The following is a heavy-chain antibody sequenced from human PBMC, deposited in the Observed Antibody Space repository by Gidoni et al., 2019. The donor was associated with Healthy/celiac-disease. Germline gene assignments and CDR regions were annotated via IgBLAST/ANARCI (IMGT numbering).Heavy chain of an antibody. Sequence: QVQLQESGPGLVKPSETLSLTCTVPGGSISSYYWSWIRQPPGKGLEWIGYIYYSGSTNYNPSLKSRVTISVDTSKNQFSLKLSSVTAADTAVYYCASSGVTTLGFDYWGQGTLVTVSS. CDR2: IYYSGST. D-gene: IGHD4-17*01. J-gene: IGHJ4*02. CDR1: GGSISSYY. V-gene: IGHV4-59*01. CDR3: ASSGVTTLGFDY.